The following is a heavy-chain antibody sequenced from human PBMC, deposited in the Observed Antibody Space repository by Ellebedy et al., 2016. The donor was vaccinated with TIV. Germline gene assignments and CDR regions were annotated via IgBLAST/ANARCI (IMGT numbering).Heavy chain of an antibody. CDR1: GFTFSSYV. D-gene: IGHD5-12*01. Sequence: GESLKISCAASGFTFSSYVMSWVRQTPGKGLQWVSTVGINGGNSYYADSVKGRFTISRDNSKNTLNLQMNSLRAEDTAIYYCAKEDGGYVYDYWGQGTLVTVSS. CDR3: AKEDGGYVYDY. V-gene: IGHV3-23*01. J-gene: IGHJ4*02. CDR2: VGINGGNS.